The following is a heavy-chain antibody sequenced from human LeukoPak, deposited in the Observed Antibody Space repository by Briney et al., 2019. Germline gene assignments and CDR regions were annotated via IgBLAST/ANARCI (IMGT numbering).Heavy chain of an antibody. J-gene: IGHJ4*02. CDR1: GGTFSSYA. CDR2: IIPILGIA. Sequence: SVKVSCKASGGTFSSYAISWVRQAPGQGLEWMGRIIPILGIANYAQKFQGRVTITADKSTSTAYMELSSLRSEDTAVYYCARSAYYYDSSGYDWGQGTLVTVS. V-gene: IGHV1-69*04. D-gene: IGHD3-22*01. CDR3: ARSAYYYDSSGYD.